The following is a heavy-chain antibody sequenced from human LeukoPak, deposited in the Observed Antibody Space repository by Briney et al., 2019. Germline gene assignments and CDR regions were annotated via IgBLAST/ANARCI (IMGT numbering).Heavy chain of an antibody. D-gene: IGHD3-3*01. V-gene: IGHV4-38-2*02. CDR2: IDHSGST. J-gene: IGHJ3*01. Sequence: PETLCLTCTVSGYSISSGYYWGWIRQPPGKGLQWIGSIDHSGSTNYKLSLKSRVTISVDTSKNQFSLRLSSVTAADTAVYYCARQSGTFTIDDAFDLWGQGTVVTVSS. CDR1: GYSISSGYY. CDR3: ARQSGTFTIDDAFDL.